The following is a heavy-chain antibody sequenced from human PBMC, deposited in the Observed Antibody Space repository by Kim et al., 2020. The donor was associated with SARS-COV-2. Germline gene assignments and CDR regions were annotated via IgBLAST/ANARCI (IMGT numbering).Heavy chain of an antibody. J-gene: IGHJ4*02. CDR3: ARGGLKGWLRLYSY. V-gene: IGHV1-2*04. D-gene: IGHD5-12*01. CDR1: GYTFTGYY. Sequence: AAVKVSCKDCGYTFTGYYMHWVRQAPGQGLEWMGWINPNSGGTHYAQKFQGWVTMTRDTSISTAYMELSRLRSDDTAVYYCARGGLKGWLRLYSYWGQGTLVTVSS. CDR2: INPNSGGT.